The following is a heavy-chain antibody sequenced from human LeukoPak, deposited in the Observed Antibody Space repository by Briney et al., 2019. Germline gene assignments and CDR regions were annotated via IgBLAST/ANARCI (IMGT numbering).Heavy chain of an antibody. CDR1: GFAFSTYA. D-gene: IGHD3-22*01. J-gene: IGHJ4*02. CDR3: ARDYYDSSGYYVNDY. CDR2: INAGGQAT. Sequence: PAGTLRLSCAGSGFAFSTYAMSWIRQAPGKGLEWIASINAGGQATYYAAPVEGRFTVSRDNSKSPLYLQLSSLRAEDTATYYCARDYYDSSGYYVNDYWGQGTLVTVSS. V-gene: IGHV3-23*01.